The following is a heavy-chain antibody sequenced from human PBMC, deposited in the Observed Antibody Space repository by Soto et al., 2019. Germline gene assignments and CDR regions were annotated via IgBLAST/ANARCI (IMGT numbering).Heavy chain of an antibody. J-gene: IGHJ4*02. CDR1: GFTFSSYA. CDR2: ISSNGGST. Sequence: GGSLRLSCSASGFTFSSYAMHWVRQAPGKGLEYVSAISSNGGSTYYADSVKGRFTISRDNSKNTLYLQMSSLRAEDTAVYYCVKDEGYYYGSGLPGNYWGQGTLVTVSS. V-gene: IGHV3-64D*08. CDR3: VKDEGYYYGSGLPGNY. D-gene: IGHD3-10*01.